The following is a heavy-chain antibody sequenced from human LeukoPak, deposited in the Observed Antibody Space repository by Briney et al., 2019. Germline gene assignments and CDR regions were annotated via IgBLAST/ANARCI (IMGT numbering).Heavy chain of an antibody. CDR3: ARESGRSGWFYNWFDP. CDR2: IIPILDIT. D-gene: IGHD6-19*01. V-gene: IGHV1-69*04. CDR1: GGAFSSYA. Sequence: GASVKVSCKASGGAFSSYAISWVRQAPGQGLEWMGRIIPILDITNYAQKFQGRVTITADKSTSTAYMELSSLRSEDTAVYYCARESGRSGWFYNWFDPWGQGTLVTVSS. J-gene: IGHJ5*02.